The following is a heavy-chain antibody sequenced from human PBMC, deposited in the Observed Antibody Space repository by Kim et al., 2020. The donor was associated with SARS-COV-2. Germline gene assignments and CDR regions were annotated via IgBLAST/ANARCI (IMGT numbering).Heavy chain of an antibody. CDR2: IYPDDSDT. Sequence: GESLKISCKASEYSFTAYWIGWVRQLPGKGLEWMGAIYPDDSDTRYSPSFQGQVSISADKSITNAYLHWSSLKDSDTAIYYCARGRGESWRRNWFDPWGQGTLVTVSS. V-gene: IGHV5-51*01. J-gene: IGHJ5*02. D-gene: IGHD3-3*01. CDR1: EYSFTAYW. CDR3: ARGRGESWRRNWFDP.